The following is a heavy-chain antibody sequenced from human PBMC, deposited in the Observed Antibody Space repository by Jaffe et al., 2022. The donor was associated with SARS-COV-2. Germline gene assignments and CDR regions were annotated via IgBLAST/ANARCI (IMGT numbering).Heavy chain of an antibody. CDR1: GGSISINDYY. Sequence: QLQLQESGPGLVKPSETLSLTCSVSGGSISINDYYWGWIRQPPGKGLEWIASIHYSGNTYYNPSLKSRVIISVDTSENHFSLRLTSVTAADTAVYFCARYDNTAQFFSTFDYWGQGILVTVSS. V-gene: IGHV4-39*02. CDR2: IHYSGNT. D-gene: IGHD3-22*01. CDR3: ARYDNTAQFFSTFDY. J-gene: IGHJ4*02.